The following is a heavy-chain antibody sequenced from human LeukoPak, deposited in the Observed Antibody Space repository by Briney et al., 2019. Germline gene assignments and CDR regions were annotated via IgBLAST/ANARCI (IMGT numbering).Heavy chain of an antibody. CDR2: ISSSSSYI. CDR3: AKESGAYYYGSGSYYTD. Sequence: GGSLRLSCAASGFTFSSYSMHWVRQAPGKGLEWVSSISSSSSYIYYADSVKGRFTISRDNSKNTLYLQMNSLRAEDTAVYYCAKESGAYYYGSGSYYTDWGQGTLVTVSS. V-gene: IGHV3-21*01. D-gene: IGHD3-10*01. J-gene: IGHJ4*02. CDR1: GFTFSSYS.